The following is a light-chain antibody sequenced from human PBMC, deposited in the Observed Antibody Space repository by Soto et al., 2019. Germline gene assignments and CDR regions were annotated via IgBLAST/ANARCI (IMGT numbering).Light chain of an antibody. V-gene: IGKV3-20*01. CDR1: QSVSSNY. Sequence: DIVLTQTPGILSLSPGERATLSCRASQSVSSNYLAWYQQKPGQAPRLLIYGASSRATGIPDRFSGSGSGTDFTLTISRLEPEDFAVYSCQQYGTSRWTFGQGTKVDIK. J-gene: IGKJ1*01. CDR2: GAS. CDR3: QQYGTSRWT.